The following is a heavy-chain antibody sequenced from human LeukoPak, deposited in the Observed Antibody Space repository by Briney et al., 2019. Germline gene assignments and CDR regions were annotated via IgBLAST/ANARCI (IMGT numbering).Heavy chain of an antibody. CDR1: GGTFSSYA. Sequence: ASVKVSCKASGGTFSSYAIGWVRQAPGQGLEWMGGIIPIFGTANYALKFQGRVTITADESTSTAYMELSSLRSEDTAVYYCARGYQLLYRNYYYYYMDVWGKGTTVTVSS. J-gene: IGHJ6*03. D-gene: IGHD2-2*02. CDR3: ARGYQLLYRNYYYYYMDV. V-gene: IGHV1-69*13. CDR2: IIPIFGTA.